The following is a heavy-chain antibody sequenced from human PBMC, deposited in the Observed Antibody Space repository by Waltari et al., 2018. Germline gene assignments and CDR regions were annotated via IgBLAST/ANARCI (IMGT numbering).Heavy chain of an antibody. CDR2: RWYDGSSE. D-gene: IGHD3-3*01. V-gene: IGHV3-33*01. J-gene: IGHJ3*02. CDR3: ARDFHRGVVINDAFDI. CDR1: GCTFSNYG. Sequence: QVQLVESGGGVVQPGRSLRLSCAASGCTFSNYGMQWARQAPGKGLEWVAVRWYDGSSEYYADSVKGRFTISRDNSKNRLYLQMNSLRAEDTAVYYCARDFHRGVVINDAFDIWGQGTMVTVSS.